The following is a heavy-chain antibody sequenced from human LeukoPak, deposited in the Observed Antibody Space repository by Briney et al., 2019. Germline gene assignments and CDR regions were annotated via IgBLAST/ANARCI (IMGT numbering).Heavy chain of an antibody. CDR3: ARDSCYGPTVFDY. J-gene: IGHJ4*02. V-gene: IGHV4-31*03. CDR1: GGSINSGGYY. CDR2: IYYSGGT. D-gene: IGHD2-2*01. Sequence: SQTLSLTCTVSGGSINSGGYYWSWIRQRPGKGLEWIGFIYYSGGTSYNPSLKSRVTISVDTSKNQFSLKLSSVTAADTAVYYCARDSCYGPTVFDYWGQGTLVTVSS.